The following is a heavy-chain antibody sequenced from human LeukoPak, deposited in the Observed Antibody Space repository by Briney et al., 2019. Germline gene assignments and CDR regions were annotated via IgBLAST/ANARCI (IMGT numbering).Heavy chain of an antibody. J-gene: IGHJ4*02. Sequence: GGSLRLSCSASGFTFSSYAMHWVRQAPGKGLGYVSAISSNGGSTYYADSVKGRFTISRDNSKNTLYLQMSSLRAEDTAVYYCVKDPSSGWYPEYYFDYWGQGTLVTVSS. CDR2: ISSNGGST. V-gene: IGHV3-64D*06. CDR1: GFTFSSYA. D-gene: IGHD6-19*01. CDR3: VKDPSSGWYPEYYFDY.